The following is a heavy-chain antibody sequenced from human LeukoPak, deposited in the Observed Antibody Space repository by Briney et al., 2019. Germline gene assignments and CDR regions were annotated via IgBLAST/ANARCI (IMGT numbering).Heavy chain of an antibody. CDR1: GGSISSSSYY. CDR3: ARHNYGSGSYPFTYNYYYYYYGMDV. Sequence: PSETLSPTCTVSGGSISSSSYYWGWIRQPPGKGLEWIGSIYYSGSTYYNPSLKSRVTISVDTSKNQFSLKLSSVTAADTAVYYCARHNYGSGSYPFTYNYYYYYYGMDVWGQGTTVTVSS. V-gene: IGHV4-39*01. CDR2: IYYSGST. J-gene: IGHJ6*02. D-gene: IGHD3-10*01.